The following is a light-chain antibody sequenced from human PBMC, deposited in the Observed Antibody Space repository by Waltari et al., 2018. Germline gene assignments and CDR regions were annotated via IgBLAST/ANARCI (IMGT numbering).Light chain of an antibody. CDR2: DGS. CDR3: QLFDDPPSYT. CDR1: QAIRNY. Sequence: DIQVTQSPSSLSASIGDRVTITCQASQAIRNYLNWYQQKPGKAPKLLIYDGSNLETGVPSRFSGSGSGTDFSFTISSLQPDDIATYYCQLFDDPPSYTFGQGTKVEMK. J-gene: IGKJ2*01. V-gene: IGKV1-33*01.